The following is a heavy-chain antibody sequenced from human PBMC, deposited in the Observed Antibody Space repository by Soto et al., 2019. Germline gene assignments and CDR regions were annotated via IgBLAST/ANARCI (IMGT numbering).Heavy chain of an antibody. Sequence: GGSLRLSCAASGVTFSNAWMNWVRQAPGKGLEWVGRIKSKTDGGTTDYAAPVKGRFTISRDDSKNTLYLQMNSLKTEDTAVYYCTTGASIAAQWDYYYGMDVWGQGTTVTVSS. J-gene: IGHJ6*02. D-gene: IGHD6-6*01. CDR1: GVTFSNAW. CDR3: TTGASIAAQWDYYYGMDV. V-gene: IGHV3-15*07. CDR2: IKSKTDGGTT.